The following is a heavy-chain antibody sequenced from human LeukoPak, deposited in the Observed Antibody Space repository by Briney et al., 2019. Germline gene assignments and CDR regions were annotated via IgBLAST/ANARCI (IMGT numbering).Heavy chain of an antibody. Sequence: GGSLRLSCAASGFTFSNAWMSWVRQAPGKGLEWVGRIKSKTDGGTTDYAAPVKGRFTISRDDSKNTLYLQMNSLKTEDTAVYYCTTEPVAVAGTFDYWGQETLVTVSS. J-gene: IGHJ4*02. CDR1: GFTFSNAW. D-gene: IGHD6-19*01. CDR3: TTEPVAVAGTFDY. CDR2: IKSKTDGGTT. V-gene: IGHV3-15*01.